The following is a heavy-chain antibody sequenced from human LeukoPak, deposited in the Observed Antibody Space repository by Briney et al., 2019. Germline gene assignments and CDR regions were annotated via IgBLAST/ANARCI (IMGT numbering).Heavy chain of an antibody. V-gene: IGHV4-59*01. D-gene: IGHD5-24*01. J-gene: IGHJ4*02. CDR2: IYYSGST. CDR3: ARRDGYKKYYFDY. CDR1: GGSISSYY. Sequence: SETLSLTCTVSGGSISSYYWSWIRQPPGKGLEWIGYIYYSGSTNYNPSLKSRVTISVDPSKNQFSVKLSSVTAADTAVYYCARRDGYKKYYFDYWGQGTLVTVSS.